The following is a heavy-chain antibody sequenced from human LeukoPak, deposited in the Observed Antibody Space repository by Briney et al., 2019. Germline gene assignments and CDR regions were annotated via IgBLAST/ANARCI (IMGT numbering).Heavy chain of an antibody. J-gene: IGHJ4*02. Sequence: PGGSLRLSCAASGFIFSSYGMHWVRQAPGKGLEWVSYVGSDGRNERYAESVRGRFTISRDNSKNTLYLQMNSLRAEDTAVYYCAKNPRSSSVDYWGQGTLVTVSS. D-gene: IGHD6-6*01. CDR2: VGSDGRNE. CDR1: GFIFSSYG. V-gene: IGHV3-30*02. CDR3: AKNPRSSSVDY.